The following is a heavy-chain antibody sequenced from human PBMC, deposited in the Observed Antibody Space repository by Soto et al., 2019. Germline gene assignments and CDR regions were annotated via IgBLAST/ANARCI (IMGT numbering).Heavy chain of an antibody. J-gene: IGHJ5*02. Sequence: SVKVSGKASGCTISSYAISCVRQAPGQGLEWMGGIIPIFGTANYAQKFQGRVTITADESTSTAYMELSSLRSEDTAVYYCARGANTAMVTRWFDPWGQGTQVTVSS. CDR2: IIPIFGTA. D-gene: IGHD5-18*01. V-gene: IGHV1-69*13. CDR3: ARGANTAMVTRWFDP. CDR1: GCTISSYA.